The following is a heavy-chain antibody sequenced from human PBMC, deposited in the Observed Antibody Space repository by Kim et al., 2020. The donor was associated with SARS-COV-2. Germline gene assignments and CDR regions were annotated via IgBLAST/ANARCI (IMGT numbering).Heavy chain of an antibody. CDR2: VRNKAYGATT. CDR3: TSGGGSGRYFFDY. J-gene: IGHJ4*02. Sequence: GGFLRLSCSASGFTFSDYAMSWFRQAPGKGLEWLGFVRNKAYGATTQYAASVRGRLTISRDDSEGIAYLHMSSPKTEDTAVYYCTSGGGSGRYFFDYWGQGSLVTVSS. V-gene: IGHV3-49*03. CDR1: GFTFSDYA. D-gene: IGHD3-10*01.